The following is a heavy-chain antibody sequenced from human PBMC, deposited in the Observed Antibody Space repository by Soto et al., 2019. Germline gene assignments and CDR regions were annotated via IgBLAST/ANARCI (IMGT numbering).Heavy chain of an antibody. Sequence: ASVKVSCKASGYTFTSYGISWVRQAPGQGLEWTGWISAYNGNTNYAQKLQGRVTMTTDTSTSTAYMELRSLRSDDTAVYYCARDSGLHYDSSGYYYGAEYFQHWGQGTLVTVSS. J-gene: IGHJ1*01. CDR2: ISAYNGNT. CDR3: ARDSGLHYDSSGYYYGAEYFQH. V-gene: IGHV1-18*01. CDR1: GYTFTSYG. D-gene: IGHD3-22*01.